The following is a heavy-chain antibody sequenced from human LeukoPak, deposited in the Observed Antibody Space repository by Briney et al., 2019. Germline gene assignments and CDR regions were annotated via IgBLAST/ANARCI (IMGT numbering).Heavy chain of an antibody. CDR1: GGSISSYY. D-gene: IGHD2-15*01. V-gene: IGHV4-59*01. Sequence: SETLSLTCTVSGGSISSYYWSWIRQPPGKGLEWIGYIYYSGSTNYNPSLKSRVTISVDTSKNQFSLKLSSVTAADTAVYYCARDSGSALRLSHQTKYCSGGSCFDAFDIWGQGTMVTVSS. J-gene: IGHJ3*02. CDR2: IYYSGST. CDR3: ARDSGSALRLSHQTKYCSGGSCFDAFDI.